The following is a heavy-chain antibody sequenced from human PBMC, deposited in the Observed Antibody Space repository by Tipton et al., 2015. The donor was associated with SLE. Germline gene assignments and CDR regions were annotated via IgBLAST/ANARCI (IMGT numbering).Heavy chain of an antibody. CDR3: ARDRSSSWYSHLDY. CDR1: GFTFSSYA. CDR2: ISGSGGST. Sequence: SLRLSCAASGFTFSSYAMSWVRQAPGKGLEWVSAISGSGGSTYYADSVKGRFTISRDNAKNSLYLQMNSLRAEDTALYYCARDRSSSWYSHLDYWGQGTLVTVSS. J-gene: IGHJ4*02. D-gene: IGHD6-13*01. V-gene: IGHV3-23*01.